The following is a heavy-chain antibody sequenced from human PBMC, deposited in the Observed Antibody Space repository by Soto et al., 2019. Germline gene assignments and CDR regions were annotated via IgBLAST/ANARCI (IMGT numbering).Heavy chain of an antibody. J-gene: IGHJ4*02. D-gene: IGHD6-19*01. CDR1: GFTFSSYW. CDR2: INSDGSNT. CDR3: ARGIEVPGDTIPWDF. V-gene: IGHV3-74*01. Sequence: GGSLRLSCAASGFTFSSYWMHWVRHAPGRGLLWVSRINSDGSNTDFADSVRGRFTISRDNAKNTLYLQMNSLTAEDTAVYFCARGIEVPGDTIPWDFWGQGNLVTVSS.